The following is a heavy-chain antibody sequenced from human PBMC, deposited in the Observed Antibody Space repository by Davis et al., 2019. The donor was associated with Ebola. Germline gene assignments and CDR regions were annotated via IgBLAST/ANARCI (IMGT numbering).Heavy chain of an antibody. J-gene: IGHJ6*02. D-gene: IGHD2-8*02. Sequence: GSLRLSCAVYGGSFSGYYWSWIRQPPGKGLEWIGEINHSGSTNYNPSLKSRVTISVDTSKNQFSLKLSSVTAADTAVYYCARTVSLVDFAMDVWGQGTTVTVSS. V-gene: IGHV4-34*01. CDR2: INHSGST. CDR1: GGSFSGYY. CDR3: ARTVSLVDFAMDV.